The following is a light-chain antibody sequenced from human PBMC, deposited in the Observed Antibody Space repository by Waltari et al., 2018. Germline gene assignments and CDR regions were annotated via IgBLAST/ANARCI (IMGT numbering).Light chain of an antibody. CDR2: ENN. Sequence: QSVLTQPPSASGTPGQRVTISCSGSSSNIGSYYVSWYQQLPGTAPKLRIPENNRRPSGVPARFSGSKSGTSASLAISGLRSEDEADYYCATWDDRLSGRVFGGGTKLTVL. CDR3: ATWDDRLSGRV. CDR1: SSNIGSYY. J-gene: IGLJ3*02. V-gene: IGLV1-47*01.